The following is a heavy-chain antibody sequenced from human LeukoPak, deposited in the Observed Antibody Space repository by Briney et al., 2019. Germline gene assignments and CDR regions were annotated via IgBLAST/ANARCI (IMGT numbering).Heavy chain of an antibody. V-gene: IGHV4-39*07. CDR2: IYSRGNT. CDR3: ARSDGYGLVGI. CDR1: GVSISSGSNY. Sequence: SETLSLTCSVSGVSISSGSNYWGWIRQPPGTPLEWIGSIYSRGNTYYNPSLKSRVIILIDTAKNHFSLNLSSVTAADTAVYYCARSDGYGLVGIWGQGTMVTVSS. D-gene: IGHD3-10*01. J-gene: IGHJ3*02.